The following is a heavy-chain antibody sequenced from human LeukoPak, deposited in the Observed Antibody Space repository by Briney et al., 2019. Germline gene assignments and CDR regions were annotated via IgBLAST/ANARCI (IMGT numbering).Heavy chain of an antibody. CDR1: GFTFSSYA. Sequence: GGSLRLSCAASGFTFSSYAMSWVRQAPGKGLEWVSAISGSGGSTYYADSVKGRFTISRDNSKNTLYLQMNSLRAEDTAVYYCARDPDRFPFNYFDYWGQGTLVTVSS. J-gene: IGHJ4*02. CDR2: ISGSGGST. CDR3: ARDPDRFPFNYFDY. V-gene: IGHV3-23*01. D-gene: IGHD3-3*01.